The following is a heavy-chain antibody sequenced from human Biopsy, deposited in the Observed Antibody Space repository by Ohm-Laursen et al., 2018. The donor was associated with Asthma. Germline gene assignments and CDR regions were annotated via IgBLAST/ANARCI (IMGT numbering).Heavy chain of an antibody. V-gene: IGHV4-34*01. Sequence: GTLSLTCAVYGGSFSGYYWSWIRQPPGKGLEWIGEINHSGSTNYNPSLKSRVTISVDTSKNQFSLKRSSVTAADTAVYYCARITNERIAAAGRYYYYGMDVWGQGTTVTVSS. CDR2: INHSGST. CDR3: ARITNERIAAAGRYYYYGMDV. J-gene: IGHJ6*02. CDR1: GGSFSGYY. D-gene: IGHD6-13*01.